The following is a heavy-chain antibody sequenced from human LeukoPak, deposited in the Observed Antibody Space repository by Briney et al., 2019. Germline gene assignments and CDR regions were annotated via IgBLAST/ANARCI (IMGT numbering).Heavy chain of an antibody. Sequence: SETLSLTCTVSGGSISSSSYYWGWIRQPPGKGLEWIGSIYYSGSTYYNPSLKSRVTISVDTSKNQFSLKLSSVTAADTAVYYCARHTSAAGTGYWGQGTLVNVSS. J-gene: IGHJ4*02. D-gene: IGHD6-13*01. CDR3: ARHTSAAGTGY. CDR2: IYYSGST. CDR1: GGSISSSSYY. V-gene: IGHV4-39*01.